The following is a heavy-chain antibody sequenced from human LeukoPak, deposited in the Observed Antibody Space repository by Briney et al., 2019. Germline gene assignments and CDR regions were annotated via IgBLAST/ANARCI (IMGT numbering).Heavy chain of an antibody. CDR3: AKRDGIALRRSKGAD. D-gene: IGHD5-24*01. J-gene: IGHJ4*02. Sequence: PGGSLRLSCAASGFTFSSYAMSWVRQAPGEGLEWVSAISGSGGSTYYADSVKGRFTISRDNSKNTLYLQMNSLRAEDTAVYYCAKRDGIALRRSKGADWGQGTLVTVSS. CDR2: ISGSGGST. CDR1: GFTFSSYA. V-gene: IGHV3-23*01.